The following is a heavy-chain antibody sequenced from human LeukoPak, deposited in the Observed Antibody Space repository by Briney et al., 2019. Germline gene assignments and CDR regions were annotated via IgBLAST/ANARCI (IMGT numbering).Heavy chain of an antibody. J-gene: IGHJ4*02. CDR1: GYTFTSYD. CDR2: ISAYNAKT. V-gene: IGHV1-18*01. D-gene: IGHD6-19*01. CDR3: ARGPDSSGWYFYFDY. Sequence: ASVKASCKASGYTFTSYDVSWVRQAPGQGLEWMGWISAYNAKTKYAQNLQGRVTLTTDTSTSTAYMELRSLRSDDTAVYYCARGPDSSGWYFYFDYWGQGTLVTVSS.